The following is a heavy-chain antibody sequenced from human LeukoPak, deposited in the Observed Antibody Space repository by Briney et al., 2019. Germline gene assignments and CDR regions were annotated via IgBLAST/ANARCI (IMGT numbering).Heavy chain of an antibody. V-gene: IGHV3-23*01. Sequence: GGTLRLSCAAAGFTFSTYGMSWVRQAPGKGLEWVSGISGGGDRTSYAQSVKGRFTISRDNFKNMLYLQMNSLRAEDTAVYYCARQTPYYGDYPPGYYYYYMDVWGKGTTVTVSS. D-gene: IGHD4-17*01. CDR2: ISGGGDRT. CDR3: ARQTPYYGDYPPGYYYYYMDV. J-gene: IGHJ6*03. CDR1: GFTFSTYG.